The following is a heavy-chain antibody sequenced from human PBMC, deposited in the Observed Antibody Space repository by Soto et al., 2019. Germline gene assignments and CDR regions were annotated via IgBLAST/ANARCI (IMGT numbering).Heavy chain of an antibody. Sequence: QLQLQESGPGLVKPSETLSLTCSVSGDSITSSGYYWGWIRQAPGKGLEWIGSMSYGGSTYYNPSLKSRVTIYVDTSKNQISLQLTSVTAADTADYYCARRRGGAYGHEFDYWGQVTLVTVSS. CDR1: GDSITSSGYY. CDR2: MSYGGST. J-gene: IGHJ4*02. V-gene: IGHV4-39*01. D-gene: IGHD2-15*01. CDR3: ARRRGGAYGHEFDY.